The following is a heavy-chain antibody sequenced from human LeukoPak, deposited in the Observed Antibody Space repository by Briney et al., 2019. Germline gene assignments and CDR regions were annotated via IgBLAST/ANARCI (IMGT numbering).Heavy chain of an antibody. CDR3: SGGGAKYDY. J-gene: IGHJ4*02. CDR2: IYPESGGT. CDR1: GFTFTGQY. Sequence: ASVKVSCKTSGFTFTGQYLHWVRQAPGQGLEWMGWIYPESGGTNYAQKFQSRVTMTRDTSSDTAYLELSRLRSDDTAVYYCSGGGAKYDYWGQGTRVTVSS. V-gene: IGHV1-2*02. D-gene: IGHD2-21*01.